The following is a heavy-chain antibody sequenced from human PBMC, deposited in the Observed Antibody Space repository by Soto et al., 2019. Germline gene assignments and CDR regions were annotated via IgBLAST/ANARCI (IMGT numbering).Heavy chain of an antibody. CDR3: ARDQEYTYGEYYFDS. CDR1: GYTFANYG. V-gene: IGHV1-18*01. Sequence: ASVKVSCKASGYTFANYGLGWVRQAPGQGLEWVGWISAYTGNTNVAQKLQGRVTMTTDTSTSTAYMELRSLRSDDTAVYYCARDQEYTYGEYYFDSWGQGTLVT. D-gene: IGHD5-18*01. J-gene: IGHJ4*02. CDR2: ISAYTGNT.